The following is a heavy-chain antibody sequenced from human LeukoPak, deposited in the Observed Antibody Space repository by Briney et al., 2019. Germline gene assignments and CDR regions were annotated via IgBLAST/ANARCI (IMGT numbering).Heavy chain of an antibody. J-gene: IGHJ6*03. CDR2: ISSSGSTI. CDR3: ATTPTGGGQPMDV. CDR1: GFTFSDYY. Sequence: GGPLRLSCAASGFTFSDYYMSWLRQAPGKGLEWVSYISSSGSTIYYADSVKGRFTISRDNAKNSLYLQVNSLRAEDTAVYYCATTPTGGGQPMDVWGKGTTVTGAS. D-gene: IGHD2-15*01. V-gene: IGHV3-11*04.